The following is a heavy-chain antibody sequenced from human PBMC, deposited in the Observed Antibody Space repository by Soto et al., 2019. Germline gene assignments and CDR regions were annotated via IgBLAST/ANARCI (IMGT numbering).Heavy chain of an antibody. Sequence: PSQTLSLTCAISGDSVPSNSPAWNWIRQSPSRGLEWLGRTYYRSKWYNDYAVSVKSRITINPDTSKNQFSLQLNSVTPEDTAVYYCARDQSGIAVAGWAFDIWGQGTMVTVSS. V-gene: IGHV6-1*01. CDR2: TYYRSKWYN. J-gene: IGHJ3*02. D-gene: IGHD6-19*01. CDR3: ARDQSGIAVAGWAFDI. CDR1: GDSVPSNSPA.